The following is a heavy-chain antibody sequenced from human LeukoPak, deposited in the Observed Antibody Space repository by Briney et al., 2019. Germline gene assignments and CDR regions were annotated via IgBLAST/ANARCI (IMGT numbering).Heavy chain of an antibody. J-gene: IGHJ4*02. CDR3: ARDWVSLDF. V-gene: IGHV4-39*07. CDR2: IHDSGST. CDR1: GGSSSSSSYY. D-gene: IGHD2-8*01. Sequence: SETLSLTCSVSGGSSSSSSYYWGWIRQPPGKGLEWIGSIHDSGSTDYNPSLKSRVTISVDTSKNQFSLKLSSVTAADTAIYYCARDWVSLDFWGQGTLVTVSS.